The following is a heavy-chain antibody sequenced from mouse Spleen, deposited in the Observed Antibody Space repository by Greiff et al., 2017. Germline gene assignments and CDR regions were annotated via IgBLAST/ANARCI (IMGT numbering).Heavy chain of an antibody. D-gene: IGHD1-1*01. V-gene: IGHV1-26*01. CDR3: ARGTTVVEDY. Sequence: EVQLQQSGPELVKPGASVKISCKASGYTFTDYYMNWVKQSHGKSLEWTGDINPNNGGTSYNQKFKGKATLTVDKSSSTAYMELRSLTSEDSAVYYCARGTTVVEDYWGQGTTLTVSS. CDR2: INPNNGGT. CDR1: GYTFTDYY. J-gene: IGHJ2*01.